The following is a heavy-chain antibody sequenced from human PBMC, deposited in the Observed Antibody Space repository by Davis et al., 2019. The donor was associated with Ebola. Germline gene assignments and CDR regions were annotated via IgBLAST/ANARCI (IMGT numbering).Heavy chain of an antibody. CDR3: ARSGRGLAAFGTDWFHP. V-gene: IGHV1-2*02. J-gene: IGHJ5*02. Sequence: ASVTVSCQASGYTFTGYYMHWVRQAPGQGLEWMGWINPNSGGTNYAQKFQGRVTMTRDTSISTAYMELSRLRSDDTAVYYCARSGRGLAAFGTDWFHPWGQGTLVTVSS. CDR1: GYTFTGYY. CDR2: INPNSGGT. D-gene: IGHD6-13*01.